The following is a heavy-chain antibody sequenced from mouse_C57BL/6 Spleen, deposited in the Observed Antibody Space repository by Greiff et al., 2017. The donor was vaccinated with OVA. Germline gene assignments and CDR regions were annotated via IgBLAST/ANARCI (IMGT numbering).Heavy chain of an antibody. CDR1: GFTFSSYA. J-gene: IGHJ4*01. CDR3: ARDPYSNDVYYAMDY. CDR2: ISDGGSYT. D-gene: IGHD2-12*01. V-gene: IGHV5-4*01. Sequence: EVQVVESGGGLVKPGGSLKLSCAASGFTFSSYAMSWVRQTPEKRLEWVATISDGGSYTYYPDNVKGRFTISRDNAKNNLYLQMSHLKSEDTAMYYCARDPYSNDVYYAMDYWGQGTSVTVSS.